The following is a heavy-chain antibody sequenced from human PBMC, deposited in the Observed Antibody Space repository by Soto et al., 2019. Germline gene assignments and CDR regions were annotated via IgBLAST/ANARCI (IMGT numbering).Heavy chain of an antibody. CDR2: IYYSGST. Sequence: PSETLSLTCTVSGGSISSGGYYWSWIRQHPGKGLEWIGYIYYSGSTYYNPSLKSRVTISVDTSKNKFSLKLSSVTAADTVVYYCARESSVTKQFDYWGQGTLVTVSS. V-gene: IGHV4-31*03. D-gene: IGHD4-17*01. J-gene: IGHJ4*02. CDR3: ARESSVTKQFDY. CDR1: GGSISSGGYY.